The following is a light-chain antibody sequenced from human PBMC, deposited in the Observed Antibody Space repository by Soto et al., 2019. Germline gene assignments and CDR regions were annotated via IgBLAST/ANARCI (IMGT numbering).Light chain of an antibody. CDR1: SSDVGAFNY. CDR2: DVS. Sequence: QSVLTQPASVSGSPGQAITISCSGTSSDVGAFNYVSWYQQHPGKAPKLMIYDVSNRPSGVSNRFSGSKSGNTASLTISALRAEDEADYHCNSYTCNNAYGFGTGTKVTVL. J-gene: IGLJ1*01. V-gene: IGLV2-14*03. CDR3: NSYTCNNAYG.